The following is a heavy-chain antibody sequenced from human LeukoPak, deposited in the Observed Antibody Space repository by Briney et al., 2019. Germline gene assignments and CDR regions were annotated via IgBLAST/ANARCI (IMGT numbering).Heavy chain of an antibody. V-gene: IGHV1-2*02. D-gene: IGHD6-19*01. Sequence: GASVKVSCTASGYTFTGYYMHWVRQAPGQGLEWMGWINPNSGGTNYAQKFQGRVTMTRDTSISTAYMELSRLRSDDTAVYYCARGGYSSGWQWSGYFDYWGQGTLVTVSS. CDR2: INPNSGGT. J-gene: IGHJ4*02. CDR1: GYTFTGYY. CDR3: ARGGYSSGWQWSGYFDY.